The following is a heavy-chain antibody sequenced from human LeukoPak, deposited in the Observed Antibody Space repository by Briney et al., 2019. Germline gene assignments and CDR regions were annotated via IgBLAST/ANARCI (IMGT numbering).Heavy chain of an antibody. CDR3: AKGPDSNGYYSLDY. J-gene: IGHJ4*02. CDR2: VSNDGSKK. D-gene: IGHD3-22*01. Sequence: GGSLRLSCAASGFTFSNYDMHWVRQAPGEGLEWVAVVSNDGSKKYYADSVKGRFSISRDNSKKTLYLQMNSLRAEDTAVYYCAKGPDSNGYYSLDYWGQGTLVTVSS. CDR1: GFTFSNYD. V-gene: IGHV3-30*18.